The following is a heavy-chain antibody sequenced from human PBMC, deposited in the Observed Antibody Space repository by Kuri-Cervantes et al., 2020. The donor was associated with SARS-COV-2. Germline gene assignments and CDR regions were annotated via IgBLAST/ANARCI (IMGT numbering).Heavy chain of an antibody. V-gene: IGHV3-23*01. Sequence: GESLKISCAASGFTFSSYWMSWVRQAPGKGLEWVSAISGSGGSTYYADSVKGRFTISRDNTQNSLFLQMNSLRADDTAVYYCARGGEDAVQETRNWFEPWGQGTQVTVSS. CDR2: ISGSGGST. D-gene: IGHD3-10*01. CDR3: ARGGEDAVQETRNWFEP. J-gene: IGHJ5*02. CDR1: GFTFSSYW.